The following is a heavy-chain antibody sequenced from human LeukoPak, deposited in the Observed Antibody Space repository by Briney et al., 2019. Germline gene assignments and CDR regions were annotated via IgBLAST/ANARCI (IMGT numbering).Heavy chain of an antibody. CDR3: ARGYGDYAGLWFDP. Sequence: GASVKVSCKASGYTFTGYYMHWVRQAPGQGLEWMGWINPNSGGTNYAQKFQGRVTMTRDTSISTAYMELSRLRSDDTAVYYCARGYGDYAGLWFDPWGQGTLVTVSS. D-gene: IGHD4-17*01. CDR1: GYTFTGYY. V-gene: IGHV1-2*02. CDR2: INPNSGGT. J-gene: IGHJ5*02.